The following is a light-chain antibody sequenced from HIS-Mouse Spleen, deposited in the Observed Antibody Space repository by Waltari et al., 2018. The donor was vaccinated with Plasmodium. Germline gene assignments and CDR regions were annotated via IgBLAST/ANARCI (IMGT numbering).Light chain of an antibody. V-gene: IGLV3-21*02. CDR1: HIGGKS. Sequence: SYVLTQPPSVSVAPGQTARIPCRGKHIGGKSVHWYQQKPGQAPVLVVYDDSDRPSGIPERFSGSNSGNTATLTISRVEAGDEADYYCQVWDSSSDHPVFGGGTKLTVL. CDR3: QVWDSSSDHPV. CDR2: DDS. J-gene: IGLJ2*01.